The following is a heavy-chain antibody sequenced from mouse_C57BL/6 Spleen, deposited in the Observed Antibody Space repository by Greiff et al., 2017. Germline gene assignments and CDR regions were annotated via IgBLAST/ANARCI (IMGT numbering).Heavy chain of an antibody. CDR2: IDPETGGT. CDR3: TRREITTVVATEGWFAY. V-gene: IGHV1-15*01. Sequence: VQLQQSGAELVRPGASVTLSCKASGYTFTDYEMHWVKQTPVHGLEWIGAIDPETGGTAYNQKFKGKAILTADKSSSTAYMELRSLTSEDSAVYYCTRREITTVVATEGWFAYWGQGTLVTVSA. J-gene: IGHJ3*01. D-gene: IGHD1-1*01. CDR1: GYTFTDYE.